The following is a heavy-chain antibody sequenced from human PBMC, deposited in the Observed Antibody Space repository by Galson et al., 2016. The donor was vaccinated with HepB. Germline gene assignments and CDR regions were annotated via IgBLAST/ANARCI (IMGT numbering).Heavy chain of an antibody. Sequence: SLRLSCAGSGFTFSSYAIHWVRQAPGKGLEWLSYISSTSDTIYYADSVRGRFTITRDNAKNSLYLQMKNLRDEDTAVYYCGRPTTHNWFDPWGQGTLVTVSS. CDR2: ISSTSDTI. D-gene: IGHD5-12*01. CDR3: GRPTTHNWFDP. CDR1: GFTFSSYA. V-gene: IGHV3-48*02. J-gene: IGHJ5*02.